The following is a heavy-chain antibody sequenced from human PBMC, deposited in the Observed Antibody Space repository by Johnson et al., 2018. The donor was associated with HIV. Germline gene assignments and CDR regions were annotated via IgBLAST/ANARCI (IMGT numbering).Heavy chain of an antibody. V-gene: IGHV3-66*01. Sequence: VQLVESGGGVVQPGGSLRLSCAASGFTVSRNYMSWVRQAPGKGLEWVSVIYSDDMTYYADSVKGRFTISRDNSKNTLYLQMNSLRAEDTAVYYCARSRWADDAFDGWGQGTMVTVSS. D-gene: IGHD1-26*01. CDR1: GFTVSRNY. J-gene: IGHJ3*01. CDR3: ARSRWADDAFDG. CDR2: IYSDDMT.